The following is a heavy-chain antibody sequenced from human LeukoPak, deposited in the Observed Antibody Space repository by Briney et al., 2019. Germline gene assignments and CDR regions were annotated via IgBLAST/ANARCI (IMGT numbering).Heavy chain of an antibody. J-gene: IGHJ3*02. V-gene: IGHV4-59*01. Sequence: SETLSLTCTVSGGSISSYYWSWIRQPPGKGLEWIGYIYYSGSTNYNPSLKSRVTISVDTSKNQFSLKLSSVTAADTAVYYCAGVGSGSTAFDIWGQGTMVTVSS. CDR1: GGSISSYY. D-gene: IGHD3-10*01. CDR2: IYYSGST. CDR3: AGVGSGSTAFDI.